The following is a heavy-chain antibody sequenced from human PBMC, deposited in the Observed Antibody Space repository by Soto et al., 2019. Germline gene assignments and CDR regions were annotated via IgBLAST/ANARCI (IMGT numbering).Heavy chain of an antibody. CDR3: AIDSIAAAGPYFDY. J-gene: IGHJ4*02. Sequence: SETLFLTCTVSGGSISSSSYYWGWIRQPPGKGLEWIGSIYYSGSTYYNPSLKSRVTISVDTSKNQFSLKLSSVTAADTAVYYCAIDSIAAAGPYFDYWGQGTLVTVSS. D-gene: IGHD6-13*01. V-gene: IGHV4-39*01. CDR1: GGSISSSSYY. CDR2: IYYSGST.